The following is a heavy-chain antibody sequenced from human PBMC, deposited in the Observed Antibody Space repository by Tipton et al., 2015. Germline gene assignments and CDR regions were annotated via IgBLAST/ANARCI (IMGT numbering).Heavy chain of an antibody. J-gene: IGHJ4*02. D-gene: IGHD3-22*01. Sequence: TLSLTCTVSGGSISSSFYYWGWIRQPPGKGLEWIGSMHYGGNTYYNPSLKSRVTMSVDTSKNQFSLHLSSVTAADTAVYYCAREVWYNDSTGYDYWGQGTLVTVSS. CDR1: GGSISSSFYY. CDR2: MHYGGNT. V-gene: IGHV4-39*07. CDR3: AREVWYNDSTGYDY.